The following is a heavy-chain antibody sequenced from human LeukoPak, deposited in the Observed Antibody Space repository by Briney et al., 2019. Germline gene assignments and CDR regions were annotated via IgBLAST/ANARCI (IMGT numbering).Heavy chain of an antibody. D-gene: IGHD3-22*01. J-gene: IGHJ4*02. CDR3: AKLVVVITSEVFDY. Sequence: GGSLRLSCAASGFTFSSYGMHWVRQAPGKGLEWVAVISYDGSNKYYADSVKGRFTISRDNSKNTLYLQMNSLRAEDTAVYYCAKLVVVITSEVFDYGGQGPLVTVSS. CDR1: GFTFSSYG. CDR2: ISYDGSNK. V-gene: IGHV3-30*18.